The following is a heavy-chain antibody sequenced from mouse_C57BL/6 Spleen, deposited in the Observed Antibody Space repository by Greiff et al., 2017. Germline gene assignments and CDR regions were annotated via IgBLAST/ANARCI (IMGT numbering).Heavy chain of an antibody. V-gene: IGHV5-6*01. Sequence: EVKLQESGGDLVKPGGSLKLSCAASGFTFSSYGMSWVRQTPDKRLEWVATISSGGSYTYYPDSVKGRYTISRDNANNTLYLQLSSLKSEDTAMYYCARFYYYGSSYNAMDYWGQGTSVTVSS. CDR1: GFTFSSYG. D-gene: IGHD1-1*01. J-gene: IGHJ4*01. CDR2: ISSGGSYT. CDR3: ARFYYYGSSYNAMDY.